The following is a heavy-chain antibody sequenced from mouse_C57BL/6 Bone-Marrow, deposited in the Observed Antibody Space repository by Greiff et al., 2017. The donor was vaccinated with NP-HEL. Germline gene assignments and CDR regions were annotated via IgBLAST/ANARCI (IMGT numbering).Heavy chain of an antibody. CDR1: GFTFSSYA. CDR2: ISDGGSYT. D-gene: IGHD1-1*01. J-gene: IGHJ1*03. CDR3: ARDRSSSSYWYFDV. Sequence: EVNVVESGGGLVKPGGSLKLSCAASGFTFSSYAMSWVRQTPEKRLEWVATISDGGSYTYYPDNVKGRFTISRDNAKNNLYLQMSHLKSEDTAMYYCARDRSSSSYWYFDVWGTGTTVTVSS. V-gene: IGHV5-4*01.